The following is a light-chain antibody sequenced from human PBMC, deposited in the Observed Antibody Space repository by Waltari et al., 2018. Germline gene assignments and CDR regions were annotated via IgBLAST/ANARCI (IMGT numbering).Light chain of an antibody. CDR1: SRDVGNNNH. CDR3: LSYAATVSFG. CDR2: EVR. J-gene: IGLJ2*01. V-gene: IGLV2-23*02. Sequence: QPALTQPASVSGSPGQSITIPCTGTSRDVGNNNHVCWYQKHPDKVPKLIIYEVRKRPSGVSDRFSGSKSGNTASLTISGLQAEDEADYYCLSYAATVSFGFGGGTKLTVL.